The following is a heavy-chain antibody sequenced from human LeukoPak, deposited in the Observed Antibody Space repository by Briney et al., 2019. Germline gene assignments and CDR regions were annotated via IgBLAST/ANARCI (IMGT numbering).Heavy chain of an antibody. V-gene: IGHV4-38-2*01. D-gene: IGHD2-2*01. Sequence: PSETLSLTXAVSGYSISSGYYWGWIRQPPGKGLEWIGSIYHSGSTYYNPSLKSRVTISVDTSRNQFSLKLSSVTAADTAVYYCARHGGYCSSASCYQSNYYYYYMDVWGKGTTVTVSS. CDR3: ARHGGYCSSASCYQSNYYYYYMDV. J-gene: IGHJ6*03. CDR1: GYSISSGYY. CDR2: IYHSGST.